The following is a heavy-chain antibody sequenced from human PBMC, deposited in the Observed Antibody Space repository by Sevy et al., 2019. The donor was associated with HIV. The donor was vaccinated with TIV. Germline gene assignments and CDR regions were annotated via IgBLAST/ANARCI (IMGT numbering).Heavy chain of an antibody. CDR2: IIPIFGTA. CDR3: AGASDSSGYDLPFYYYYYMDV. Sequence: ASVKVSCKASGGTFSSYAISWVRQAPGQGLEWMGGIIPIFGTANYAKKFQGRVTITADKSTSTAYMGLSSLRSEDTAVYYCAGASDSSGYDLPFYYYYYMDVWGKGTTVTVSS. V-gene: IGHV1-69*06. J-gene: IGHJ6*03. D-gene: IGHD3-22*01. CDR1: GGTFSSYA.